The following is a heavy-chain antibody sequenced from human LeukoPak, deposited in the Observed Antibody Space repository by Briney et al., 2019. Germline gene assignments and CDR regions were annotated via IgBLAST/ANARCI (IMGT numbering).Heavy chain of an antibody. J-gene: IGHJ4*02. D-gene: IGHD3-10*01. CDR1: GGSFSGYY. Sequence: SETLSLTCAVYGGSFSGYYWSWIRQPPGKGLEWIGEINHSGSTNYNPSLKSRVAISVDTSKNQFSLKLSSVTAADTAVYYCAREDYYGSGSYDYWCQGTLVTVSS. CDR3: AREDYYGSGSYDY. V-gene: IGHV4-34*01. CDR2: INHSGST.